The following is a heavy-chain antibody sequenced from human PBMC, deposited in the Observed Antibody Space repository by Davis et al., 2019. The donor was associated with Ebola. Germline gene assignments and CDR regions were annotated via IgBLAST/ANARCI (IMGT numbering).Heavy chain of an antibody. CDR1: GGTFSSYA. CDR2: IIPILGIA. V-gene: IGHV1-69*04. J-gene: IGHJ4*02. D-gene: IGHD6-19*01. CDR3: ARVPLLGSGCDYYFDY. Sequence: SVKISCNASGGTFSSYAISWLRQAPGQRLEWMVRIIPILGIANYAQKFQGRVTITADKSTSTAYMEVRSLRSDDTAVYYCARVPLLGSGCDYYFDYWGQGTLVTVSS.